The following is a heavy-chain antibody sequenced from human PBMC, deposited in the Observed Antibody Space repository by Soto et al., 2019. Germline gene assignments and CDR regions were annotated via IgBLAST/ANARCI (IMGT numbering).Heavy chain of an antibody. D-gene: IGHD3-9*01. CDR1: GGTFSSYA. CDR2: IIPIFGTA. J-gene: IGHJ1*01. CDR3: AGTVNSGYFDWALPFQH. Sequence: QVQLVQSGAEVKKPGSSVKVSCKASGGTFSSYAISWVRQAPGQGLEWMGGIIPIFGTANYAQKFQGSIKITADESTRTAYMEPSSPRSEDPAVYYCAGTVNSGYFDWALPFQHWGQGTLVTVSS. V-gene: IGHV1-69*01.